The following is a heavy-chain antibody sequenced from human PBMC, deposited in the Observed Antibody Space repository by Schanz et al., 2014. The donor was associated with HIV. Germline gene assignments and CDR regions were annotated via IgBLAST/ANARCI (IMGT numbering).Heavy chain of an antibody. Sequence: QVQLVQSGAEVKKPGSSVKVSCKASGGSFSYYAINWVRQAPGHALEWMGGIIPIFGAAKNAPKFQGRVTITADESTSTAYMELTGLNPEDTAIYYCARDDVLDSLASWGQGTLVTVSS. D-gene: IGHD2-21*01. V-gene: IGHV1-69*01. J-gene: IGHJ5*02. CDR2: IIPIFGAA. CDR3: ARDDVLDSLAS. CDR1: GGSFSYYA.